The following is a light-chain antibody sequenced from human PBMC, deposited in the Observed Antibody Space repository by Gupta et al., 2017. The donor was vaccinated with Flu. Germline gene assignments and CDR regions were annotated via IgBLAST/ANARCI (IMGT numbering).Light chain of an antibody. CDR3: QPANSFALT. CDR1: QDIRNR. V-gene: IGKV1-12*01. CDR2: AAS. J-gene: IGKJ4*01. Sequence: ITCRASQDIRNRLAWFQHKPGKAPFFLIYAASSLQSGGPTRFSGSGSGTDFTLTIRSLKPEDFATYYWQPANSFALTFGGGTKVEIK.